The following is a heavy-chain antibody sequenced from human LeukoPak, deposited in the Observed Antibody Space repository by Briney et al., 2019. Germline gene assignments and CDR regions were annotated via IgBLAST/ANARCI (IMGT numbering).Heavy chain of an antibody. V-gene: IGHV4-59*01. CDR1: GGSISSYY. D-gene: IGHD1-26*01. J-gene: IGHJ4*02. CDR2: INYSGST. Sequence: SETLSLTCTVSGGSISSYYCSWIRQPPGQGLEWMGYINYSGSTNYNPSLNSRVTISVDTAKNQFSLKLSSVDAADTAVYYCSRRGSYGATYFDYWGQGTLVTVSS. CDR3: SRRGSYGATYFDY.